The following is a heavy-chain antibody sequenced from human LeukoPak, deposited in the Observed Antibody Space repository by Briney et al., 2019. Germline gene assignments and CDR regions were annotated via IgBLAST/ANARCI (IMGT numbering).Heavy chain of an antibody. V-gene: IGHV3-30*02. CDR2: MYFNGGNI. D-gene: IGHD3-9*01. J-gene: IGHJ4*02. CDR1: GFTFSRYG. Sequence: GVYLRLYCEVCGFTFSRYGMHWLPQAPGKGRVGVAIMYFNGGNIDYVDYVKGRFTVTRDNSRNTLYLQMDSLRPEDTGVYYCAKDRSTYNVLTGYQDYWGQGTLVTVSS. CDR3: AKDRSTYNVLTGYQDY.